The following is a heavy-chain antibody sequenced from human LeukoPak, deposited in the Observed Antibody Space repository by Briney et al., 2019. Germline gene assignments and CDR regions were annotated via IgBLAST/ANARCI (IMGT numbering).Heavy chain of an antibody. V-gene: IGHV3-23*01. D-gene: IGHD3-22*01. CDR1: GFTFSSYA. Sequence: GGSLRLSCAASGFTFSSYAMSWVRQAPGKGLEWVSAISGSGGSTYYADSVKGRFTISRDNSKNTLYLQMKSLRAEDTAVYYCAKLPITMIVVVTHFDYWGQGTLVTVSS. CDR3: AKLPITMIVVVTHFDY. CDR2: ISGSGGST. J-gene: IGHJ4*02.